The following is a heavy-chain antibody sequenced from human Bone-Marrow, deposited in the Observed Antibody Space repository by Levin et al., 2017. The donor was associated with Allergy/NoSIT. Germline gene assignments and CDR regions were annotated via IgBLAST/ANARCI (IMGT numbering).Heavy chain of an antibody. CDR1: GFSLTTSGMC. CDR3: ARIPPLGYTYGYYYGIDV. J-gene: IGHJ6*02. V-gene: IGHV2-70*16. Sequence: TLSLPCTVSGFSLTTSGMCVTWIRQPPGKALEWLARIDWDDDKFYSTSLQTRLTISKDTSNNQVVLTLTNMDPVATATYYCARIPPLGYTYGYYYGIDVWGPGTTVTVSS. CDR2: IDWDDDK. D-gene: IGHD5-18*01.